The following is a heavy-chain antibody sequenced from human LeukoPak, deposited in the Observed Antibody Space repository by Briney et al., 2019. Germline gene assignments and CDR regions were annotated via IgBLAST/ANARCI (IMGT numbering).Heavy chain of an antibody. CDR1: GGTFSSYA. D-gene: IGHD5-24*01. V-gene: IGHV1-69*05. CDR2: IIPIFGTA. J-gene: IGHJ4*02. Sequence: SVKVSCKASGGTFSSYAISWVRQAPGQGLEWMGRIIPIFGTANYAQKFQGRVTITTDESTSTAYMELRSLRSDDTAVYYCARDQRGYNTGIDYWGQGTLVTVSS. CDR3: ARDQRGYNTGIDY.